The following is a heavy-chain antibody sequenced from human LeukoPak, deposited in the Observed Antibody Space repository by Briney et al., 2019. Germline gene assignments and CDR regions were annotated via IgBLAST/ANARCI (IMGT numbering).Heavy chain of an antibody. J-gene: IGHJ4*02. V-gene: IGHV3-30*18. CDR1: GFTFSTYG. D-gene: IGHD4-23*01. Sequence: GGSLRLSCAASGFTFSTYGMHWVRQAPGKGLEWVALISYDGSNKYYADSVKGRFTISRDSSKNTLYLQMNTLRPEDTAVYYCTKAEYGGSFDYWGQGTLVTVSS. CDR3: TKAEYGGSFDY. CDR2: ISYDGSNK.